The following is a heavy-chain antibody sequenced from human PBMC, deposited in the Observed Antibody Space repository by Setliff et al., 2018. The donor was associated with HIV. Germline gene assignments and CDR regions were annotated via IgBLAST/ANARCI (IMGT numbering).Heavy chain of an antibody. D-gene: IGHD2-21*02. J-gene: IGHJ6*03. V-gene: IGHV3-43D*04. CDR2: ISWDGATT. CDR1: GFIFDGYA. Sequence: GGSLRLSCAASGFIFDGYAMHWVRQVPGKGLEWVALISWDGATTNYVDSVKGRFTLSRDNAKNSLYLQMSSLRADDTAVYFCARVRETSGGYWGNFYYYMDVWGKGTTVTVSS. CDR3: ARVRETSGGYWGNFYYYMDV.